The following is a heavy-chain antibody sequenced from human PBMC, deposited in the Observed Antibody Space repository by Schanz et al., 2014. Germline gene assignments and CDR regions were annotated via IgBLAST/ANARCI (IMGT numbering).Heavy chain of an antibody. CDR1: GFGFSSYS. Sequence: EVQLVESGGGLIQPGGSLRLSCAASGFGFSSYSMNWVRQAPGKGLEWVSAINTGVNTYYADSVRGRFTISRDNSKNTLYLQMNSLRAEDTAVYYCAKYRGYYRVSGSYRELEYWGQGTLVTVSS. J-gene: IGHJ4*02. CDR3: AKYRGYYRVSGSYRELEY. V-gene: IGHV3-23*04. CDR2: INTGVNT. D-gene: IGHD3-10*01.